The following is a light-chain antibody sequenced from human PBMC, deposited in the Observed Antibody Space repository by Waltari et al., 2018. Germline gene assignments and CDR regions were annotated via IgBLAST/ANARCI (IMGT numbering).Light chain of an antibody. CDR3: QKYVNLPAT. V-gene: IGKV3-20*01. CDR2: DAS. Sequence: SCGGSQGVGRYFAWEQKKPDQAPRLLIYDASTRATGIPDRFSGSGSGTDFSLTISRLESEDFAVYYCQKYVNLPATFGQGTKVEIK. J-gene: IGKJ1*01. CDR1: QGVGRY.